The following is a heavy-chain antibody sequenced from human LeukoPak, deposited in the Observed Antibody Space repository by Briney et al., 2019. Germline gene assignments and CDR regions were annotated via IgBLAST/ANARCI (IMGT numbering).Heavy chain of an antibody. D-gene: IGHD3-10*01. J-gene: IGHJ3*02. CDR2: ISSSSCYT. CDR1: GFTFSDYY. Sequence: PGGSLRLSCAASGFTFSDYYMSWIRQAPGKGLEWVSYISSSSCYTNYADSVKGRFTISRDNAKNSLYLQMNSLRAEDTAVYYCARDPLWFGELGAFDIWGQGTMVTVSS. CDR3: ARDPLWFGELGAFDI. V-gene: IGHV3-11*06.